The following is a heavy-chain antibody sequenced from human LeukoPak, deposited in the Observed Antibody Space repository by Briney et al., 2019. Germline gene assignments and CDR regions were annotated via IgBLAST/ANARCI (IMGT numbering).Heavy chain of an antibody. V-gene: IGHV4-4*07. CDR2: IYTSGGT. J-gene: IGHJ6*03. CDR3: ARGRDSGRYLSSYYYYYMDV. Sequence: SETLSLTCTVSGGSISSYYWSWIRQPAGKGLEWIGRIYTSGGTNYNPSLKGRVTMSVDTSKNQFSLKLSSVTAADTAVYYCARGRDSGRYLSSYYYYYMDVWGKGTTVTVSS. D-gene: IGHD1-26*01. CDR1: GGSISSYY.